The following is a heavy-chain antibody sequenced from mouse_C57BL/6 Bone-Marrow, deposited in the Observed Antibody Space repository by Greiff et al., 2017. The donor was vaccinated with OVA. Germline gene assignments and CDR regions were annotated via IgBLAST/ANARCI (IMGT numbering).Heavy chain of an antibody. CDR3: ARRGSWSHFAY. CDR1: GYTFTDYN. J-gene: IGHJ3*01. CDR2: INPNNGGT. V-gene: IGHV1-18*01. Sequence: LVEPGASVKIPCKASGYTFTDYNMDWVKQSHGKSLEWIGDINPNNGGTIYNQKFKGKATLTVDKSSSTAYMELRSLTSEDTAVYYCARRGSWSHFAYWGQGTLVTVSA.